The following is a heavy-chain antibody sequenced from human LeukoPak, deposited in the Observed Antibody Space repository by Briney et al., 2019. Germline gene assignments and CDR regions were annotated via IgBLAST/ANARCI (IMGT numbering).Heavy chain of an antibody. Sequence: GGSLRLSCAASGFTFSNYAMSWVRQAPGKGLEWVSAISGSGGSTYNADSVKGRFTISRDNSKNTLYLQMNSLRAEDTAVYYCAKDPGGGYCSGGSCYGGYFDYWGQGTLVTVSS. V-gene: IGHV3-23*01. CDR2: ISGSGGST. CDR3: AKDPGGGYCSGGSCYGGYFDY. D-gene: IGHD2-15*01. J-gene: IGHJ4*02. CDR1: GFTFSNYA.